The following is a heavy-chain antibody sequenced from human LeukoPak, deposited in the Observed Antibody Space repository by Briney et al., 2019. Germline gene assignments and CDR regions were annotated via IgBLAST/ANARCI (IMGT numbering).Heavy chain of an antibody. Sequence: PSETLSRTCTVSGGSISSYDWSWIRQPPGKGLEWIGYIYYSGSTNYNPSLKSRVTISVDTSKNQFSLKLSSVTAADTAVYYCARGHNWNPDYWGQGTLVTVSS. CDR2: IYYSGST. J-gene: IGHJ4*02. CDR3: ARGHNWNPDY. D-gene: IGHD1-20*01. V-gene: IGHV4-59*01. CDR1: GGSISSYD.